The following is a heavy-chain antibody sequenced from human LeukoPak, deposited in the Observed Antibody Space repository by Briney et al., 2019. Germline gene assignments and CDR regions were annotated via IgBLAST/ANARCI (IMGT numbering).Heavy chain of an antibody. D-gene: IGHD3-22*01. CDR3: ARDFTMMQGAFDI. CDR1: GFTFSSYA. Sequence: GGSLRLSCAASGFTFSSYAMSWVRQAPGKGLEWVSAISGSGGSTYYADSVKGRFTISRDNSKNTLYLQMNSLRAEDTAVYYCARDFTMMQGAFDIWGQGTMVTVSS. V-gene: IGHV3-23*01. CDR2: ISGSGGST. J-gene: IGHJ3*02.